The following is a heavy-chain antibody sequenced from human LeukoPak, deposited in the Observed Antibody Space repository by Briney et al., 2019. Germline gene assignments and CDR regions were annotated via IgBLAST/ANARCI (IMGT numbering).Heavy chain of an antibody. CDR1: GFTFSSYS. J-gene: IGHJ4*02. D-gene: IGHD5-12*01. Sequence: PGGSLRLSCAASGFTFSSYSMNWVRQAPGKGLEWVSYISSSSSTIYYADSVKGRFTISRDNAKNSLYLQMNSLRAEDTAVYYCAKDLGDIVATLDYWGQGTLVTVSS. CDR2: ISSSSSTI. V-gene: IGHV3-48*04. CDR3: AKDLGDIVATLDY.